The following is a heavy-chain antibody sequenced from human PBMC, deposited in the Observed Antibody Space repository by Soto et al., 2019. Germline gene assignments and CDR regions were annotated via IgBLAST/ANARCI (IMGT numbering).Heavy chain of an antibody. CDR1: GFTVSNNY. CDR2: IYSGGYT. V-gene: IGHV3-53*01. D-gene: IGHD3-10*01. Sequence: EVQLVESGGGLIQPGGSLRLSCAVSGFTVSNNYMSWVRQAPGKGLEGVSVIYSGGYTAYGDSVKGRFTISRDNSKNTIFLQMESPRAHAAAVYFWGTRGGGGGYWGQGTLVTVSS. CDR3: GTRGGGGGY. J-gene: IGHJ4*02.